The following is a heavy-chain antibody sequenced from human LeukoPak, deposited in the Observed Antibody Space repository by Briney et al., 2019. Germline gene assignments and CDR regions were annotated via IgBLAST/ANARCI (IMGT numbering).Heavy chain of an antibody. CDR2: IRYDGSNK. J-gene: IGHJ4*02. D-gene: IGHD1-26*01. CDR1: GFTFSSYG. V-gene: IGHV3-30*02. CDR3: AKAPGYSGSYYDY. Sequence: PGGSLRLSCAASGFTFSSYGMHWVRQAPGKGLEWVAFIRYDGSNKYYVGSVKGRFTISRDNSKNTLYLQMNSLRAEDTAVYYCAKAPGYSGSYYDYWGQGTLVTVSS.